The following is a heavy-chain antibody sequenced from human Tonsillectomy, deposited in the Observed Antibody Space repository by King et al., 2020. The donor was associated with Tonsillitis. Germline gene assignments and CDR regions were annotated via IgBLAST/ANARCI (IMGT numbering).Heavy chain of an antibody. Sequence: VQLVESGGGLVQPGGSLRLSCAASGFTFSSYWMHWVRQAPGKGLVWVSRINSDGSTTSYADSVKGRFTISRDNAKNTLYLQMNSLRAEDTAVHYCARDPGGFYYGMDVWGPGTTVTVSS. CDR1: GFTFSSYW. J-gene: IGHJ6*02. D-gene: IGHD3-16*01. CDR3: ARDPGGFYYGMDV. CDR2: INSDGSTT. V-gene: IGHV3-74*01.